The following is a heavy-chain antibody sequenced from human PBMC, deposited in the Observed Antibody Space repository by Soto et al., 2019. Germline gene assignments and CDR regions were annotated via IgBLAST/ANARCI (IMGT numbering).Heavy chain of an antibody. CDR1: GYSFTSYW. V-gene: IGHV5-51*01. J-gene: IGHJ6*02. Sequence: TGESLKISCKGSGYSFTSYWIGWVRQMPGKGLEWMGIIYPGDSDTRYSPSFQGQVTISADKSISTAYLQWSSLKASDTAMYYCARHGGETDFGVVINYYYYGMDVWGQGTTVTVSS. D-gene: IGHD3-3*01. CDR2: IYPGDSDT. CDR3: ARHGGETDFGVVINYYYYGMDV.